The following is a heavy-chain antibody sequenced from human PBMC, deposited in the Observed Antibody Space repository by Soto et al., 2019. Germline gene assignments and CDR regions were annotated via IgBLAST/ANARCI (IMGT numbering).Heavy chain of an antibody. CDR3: ARSRDGYSFYFYYGMDG. Sequence: LRLSCAASGFTFTSYGMHWVRQAPCKGLEWMALILHDGSAEYYADSVKGRFTISRDNSKNTLYLQMNSLRAEDTAVYYCARSRDGYSFYFYYGMDGWGQGTTVTVSS. CDR2: ILHDGSAE. D-gene: IGHD4-4*01. V-gene: IGHV3-30*03. J-gene: IGHJ6*02. CDR1: GFTFTSYG.